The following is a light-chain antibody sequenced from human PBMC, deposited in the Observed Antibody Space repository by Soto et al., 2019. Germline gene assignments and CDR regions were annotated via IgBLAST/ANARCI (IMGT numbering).Light chain of an antibody. Sequence: DIVMTQTPLSLSVTPGQPASISCKSSESLLPSGGKTFLYWFLQKSGQPPQVLIYDVSSRFPGVPDRVSGSGSGTDFTLKIRRVEAEDAGVYYCMQSTQLPFTFGPGTKVDVK. CDR3: MQSTQLPFT. CDR2: DVS. J-gene: IGKJ3*01. CDR1: ESLLPSGGKTF. V-gene: IGKV2D-29*01.